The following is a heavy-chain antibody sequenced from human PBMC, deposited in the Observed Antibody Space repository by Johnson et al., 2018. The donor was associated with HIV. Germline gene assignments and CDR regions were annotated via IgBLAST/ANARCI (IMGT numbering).Heavy chain of an antibody. V-gene: IGHV3-30*02. CDR1: GFTFSSYG. Sequence: QMQLVESGGGAVQPGGSLRLSCAASGFTFSSYGMHWVRQAPGKGLEWVAFIRYDGSNKYYADSVKGRFTISRDNSKNTLYLQMNSLRAEDTAVYYCAKAHGFGEFMIAFDIWGQGTMVTVSS. CDR2: IRYDGSNK. D-gene: IGHD3-10*01. CDR3: AKAHGFGEFMIAFDI. J-gene: IGHJ3*02.